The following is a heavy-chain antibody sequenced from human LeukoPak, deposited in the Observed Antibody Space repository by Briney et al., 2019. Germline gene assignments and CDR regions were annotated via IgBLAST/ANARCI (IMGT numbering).Heavy chain of an antibody. Sequence: GGSLRLSCTASGFAFSVYAMSWVRQAPGKGLEWVSIFVGSGGSAYYADSVKGWFTISRDNSKSTVYLQMNSLRPEDTALYYCAKGGSSATSWYFDFWGCGTLVTVSS. J-gene: IGHJ2*01. CDR3: AKGGSSATSWYFDF. V-gene: IGHV3-23*01. D-gene: IGHD6-6*01. CDR2: FVGSGGSA. CDR1: GFAFSVYA.